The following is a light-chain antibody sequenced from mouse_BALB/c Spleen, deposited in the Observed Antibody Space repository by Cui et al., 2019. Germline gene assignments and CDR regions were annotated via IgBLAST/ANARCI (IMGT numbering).Light chain of an antibody. CDR1: SSVSY. Sequence: QIVLTNSPAIMFASPVEEVPMTCSASSSVSYMYWYHQTPGSSPRLLIYDTANLASGIPVRFSGSGSGTSYSLTISGMEAENAATYYCQQWSSCPRTFGGGTKLESK. CDR2: DTA. CDR3: QQWSSCPRT. V-gene: IGKV4-55*01. J-gene: IGKJ1*01.